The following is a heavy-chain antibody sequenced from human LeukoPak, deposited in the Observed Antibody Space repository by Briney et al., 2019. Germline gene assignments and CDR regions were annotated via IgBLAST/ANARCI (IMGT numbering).Heavy chain of an antibody. CDR3: TTDPMWGYFDY. D-gene: IGHD1-26*01. CDR1: GFTFTSYW. Sequence: GGSLRLSCAVSGFTFTSYWMSWVRQAPGKGLEWVGRIKSKTDGGTTDYAAPVKGRFTISRDDSKNTLYLQMNSLKTEDTAVYYCTTDPMWGYFDYWGQGTLVTVSS. CDR2: IKSKTDGGTT. V-gene: IGHV3-15*01. J-gene: IGHJ4*02.